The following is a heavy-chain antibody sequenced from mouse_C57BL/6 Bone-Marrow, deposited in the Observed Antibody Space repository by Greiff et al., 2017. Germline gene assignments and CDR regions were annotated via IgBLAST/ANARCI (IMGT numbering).Heavy chain of an antibody. CDR3: SKLGQGAY. CDR1: GYTFTSYW. J-gene: IGHJ3*01. V-gene: IGHV1-72*01. CDR2: IDPNSGGT. D-gene: IGHD4-1*01. Sequence: QVQLQQPGAELVKPGASVKLSCKASGYTFTSYWMHWVKQRPGLGLEWIGRIDPNSGGTKYNEKIKSKATLTVDKTSSTAYMQLSSLTSEDSAVYYCSKLGQGAYWGQGTLVTVSA.